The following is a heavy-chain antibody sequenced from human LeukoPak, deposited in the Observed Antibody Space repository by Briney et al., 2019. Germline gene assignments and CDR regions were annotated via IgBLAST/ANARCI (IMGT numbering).Heavy chain of an antibody. J-gene: IGHJ5*02. CDR2: IYHSGST. Sequence: SETLSLTCTVSGYSISSGYYWGWIRQLPGKGLEWIGSIYHSGSTYYNPSLKSRVTISVDTSKNQFSLKLSSVTAADTAVYYCAREYERYSSSSNWFDPWGQGTLVTVSS. CDR3: AREYERYSSSSNWFDP. D-gene: IGHD6-13*01. CDR1: GYSISSGYY. V-gene: IGHV4-38-2*02.